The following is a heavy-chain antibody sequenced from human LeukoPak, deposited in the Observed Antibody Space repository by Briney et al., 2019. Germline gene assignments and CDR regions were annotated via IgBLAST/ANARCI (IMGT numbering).Heavy chain of an antibody. D-gene: IGHD3-22*01. CDR3: ARCPYYYDSSGYYYPGVFDY. Sequence: SETLSLTCTVSGGSISSSSYYWGWIRQPPGKGLEWIGSLYYSGSTYFNPSLKSRVTISVDTSKNQFSLKLSSVTAADTAVYYCARCPYYYDSSGYYYPGVFDYWGQGTLVTVSS. V-gene: IGHV4-39*07. CDR1: GGSISSSSYY. J-gene: IGHJ4*02. CDR2: LYYSGST.